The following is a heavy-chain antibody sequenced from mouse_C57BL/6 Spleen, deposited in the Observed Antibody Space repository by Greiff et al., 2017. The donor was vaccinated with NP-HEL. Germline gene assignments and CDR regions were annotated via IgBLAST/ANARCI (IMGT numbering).Heavy chain of an antibody. CDR2: IYPGDGDT. CDR1: GYAFSSSW. Sequence: VKLQQSGPELVKPGASVKISCKASGYAFSSSWMNWVKQRPGKGLEWIGRIYPGDGDTNYNGKVKGKATLTADKSSSTAYMQLSSLTSEDSAVYFCARNYGSRNYAMDYWGQGTSVTVSS. V-gene: IGHV1-82*01. CDR3: ARNYGSRNYAMDY. J-gene: IGHJ4*01. D-gene: IGHD1-1*01.